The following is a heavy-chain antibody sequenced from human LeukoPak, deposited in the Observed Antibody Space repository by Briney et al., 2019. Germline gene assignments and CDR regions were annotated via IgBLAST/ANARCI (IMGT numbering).Heavy chain of an antibody. V-gene: IGHV5-51*01. CDR2: IYPGDSDT. D-gene: IGHD5/OR15-5a*01. CDR3: ARLITTVDIVSGADY. Sequence: GESLKISCKGSGYSFTSYWIGWVRQMPGKGLEWMGIIYPGDSDTRYSPSFQGQVTISADKSISTAYLQWSSLKASDTAMYYYARLITTVDIVSGADYWGQGTLVTVSS. CDR1: GYSFTSYW. J-gene: IGHJ4*02.